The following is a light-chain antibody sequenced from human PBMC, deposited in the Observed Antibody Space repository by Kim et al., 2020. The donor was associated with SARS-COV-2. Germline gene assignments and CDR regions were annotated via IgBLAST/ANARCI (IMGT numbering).Light chain of an antibody. Sequence: ASVRDSVTITGRASQGIGNYLGWYQHKPGRAPRRLIYDASSLQSEVPSRFSGSGSGTEFTLTISNLQPEDFATYYCQQYNSHPPTFGGGTKVDIK. CDR1: QGIGNY. J-gene: IGKJ4*01. CDR3: QQYNSHPPT. CDR2: DAS. V-gene: IGKV1-17*02.